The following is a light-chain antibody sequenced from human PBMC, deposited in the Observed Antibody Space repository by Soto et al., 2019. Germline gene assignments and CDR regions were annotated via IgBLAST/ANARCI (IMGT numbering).Light chain of an antibody. CDR1: SSDVGGYNY. Sequence: QSVLTQPASVSGSPGQSITISCTGTSSDVGGYNYVSWYQQHPGKAPKLMIYEVSNRPSGVSNRFSGSKSGNTASLTISGLQAEDEADYYGSSYTSSSTLYVFGPGTKLTVL. J-gene: IGLJ1*01. V-gene: IGLV2-14*01. CDR3: SSYTSSSTLYV. CDR2: EVS.